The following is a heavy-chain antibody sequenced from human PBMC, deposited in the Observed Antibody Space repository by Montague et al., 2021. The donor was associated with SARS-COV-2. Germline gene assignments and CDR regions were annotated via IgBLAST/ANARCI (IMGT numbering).Heavy chain of an antibody. D-gene: IGHD3-3*01. CDR1: GGSISSYY. CDR3: ASGKYYDFWSGYYSHDYVSGMDV. V-gene: IGHV4-4*07. CDR2: IHTSGST. J-gene: IGHJ6*02. Sequence: SETLSLTCTVSGGSISSYYWSWIRQSAGKGLEWIGRIHTSGSTXXXPSXXXRVTMSVDTSKNQFSLKLNSVTAADTAVHYCASGKYYDFWSGYYSHDYVSGMDVWGQGTTVTVSS.